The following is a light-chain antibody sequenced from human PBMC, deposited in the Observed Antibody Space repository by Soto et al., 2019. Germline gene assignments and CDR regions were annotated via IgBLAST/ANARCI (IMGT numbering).Light chain of an antibody. CDR2: GNT. CDR1: SSNIGAGYD. J-gene: IGLJ2*01. CDR3: LSFDSSLSVV. Sequence: QSVLTQPPSVSGAPGQRVTISCTGSSSNIGAGYDVHWYQQLPGRAPKLLIYGNTNRPSGVPDRSSGAKSGTSASLAIAGRQAEDEADYYCLSFDSSLSVVFGGGTKLTVL. V-gene: IGLV1-40*01.